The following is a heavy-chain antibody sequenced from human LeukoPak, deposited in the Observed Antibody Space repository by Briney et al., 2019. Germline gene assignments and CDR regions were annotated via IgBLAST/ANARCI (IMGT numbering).Heavy chain of an antibody. V-gene: IGHV3-23*01. Sequence: PGGTLRLSCAASGFTFSSYGMSWVRQAPGKGLEWVSAISGSGGSTYYADSVEGRFTISRDNSKNTLYLQMNSLRAEDTAVYYCAKDLGSGWYRASYYFDYWGQGTLVTVSS. CDR2: ISGSGGST. J-gene: IGHJ4*02. CDR3: AKDLGSGWYRASYYFDY. CDR1: GFTFSSYG. D-gene: IGHD6-19*01.